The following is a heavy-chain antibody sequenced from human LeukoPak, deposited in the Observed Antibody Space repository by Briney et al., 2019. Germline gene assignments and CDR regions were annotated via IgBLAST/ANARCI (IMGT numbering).Heavy chain of an antibody. J-gene: IGHJ6*03. CDR3: ARDLFGVGYYYYYYMDV. Sequence: ASVKVSCKASGYTFTSYGISWVLQAPGQGLEWMGWISAYNGNTNYAQKLQGRVTMTTDTSTSTAYMELRSLRSDDTAVYYCARDLFGVGYYYYYYMDVWGKGTTVTVSS. V-gene: IGHV1-18*01. D-gene: IGHD2-8*01. CDR2: ISAYNGNT. CDR1: GYTFTSYG.